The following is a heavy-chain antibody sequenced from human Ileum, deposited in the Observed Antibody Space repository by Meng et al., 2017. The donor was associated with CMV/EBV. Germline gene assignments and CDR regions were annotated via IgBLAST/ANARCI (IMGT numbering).Heavy chain of an antibody. J-gene: IGHJ4*02. CDR1: GFTFSNAW. CDR2: IRSETNGGTA. Sequence: GESLKISCAASGFTFSNAWMSWVRQAPGKGLEWVGRIRSETNGGTADYATPVKGRFTISRDDSKNTLYLQMNNLRAEDTALYHCAKWAPSSIEIAAAGSPFSKGGYWGQGTLVTVSS. CDR3: AKWAPSSIEIAAAGSPFSKGGY. V-gene: IGHV3-15*01. D-gene: IGHD6-13*01.